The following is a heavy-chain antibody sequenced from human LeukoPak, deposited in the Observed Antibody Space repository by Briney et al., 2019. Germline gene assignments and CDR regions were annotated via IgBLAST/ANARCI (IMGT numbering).Heavy chain of an antibody. Sequence: SETLSHTCTVSGDSINDHYWSWIRQPPGEELEGIAYIYSSVGTIYNPSLKSRVTISTATSRSQCSLRLFCVTAADAGVYYCARQRCSGGSCYRVDQLYYMDVWGKGTTVTVSS. CDR3: ARQRCSGGSCYRVDQLYYMDV. V-gene: IGHV4-4*09. D-gene: IGHD2-15*01. CDR1: GDSINDHY. J-gene: IGHJ6*03. CDR2: IYSSVGT.